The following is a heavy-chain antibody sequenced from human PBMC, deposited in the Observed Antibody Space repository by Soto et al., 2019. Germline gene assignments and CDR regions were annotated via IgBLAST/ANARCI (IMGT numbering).Heavy chain of an antibody. D-gene: IGHD2-15*01. V-gene: IGHV3-23*01. CDR3: AKGPVVAATPDYFDY. Sequence: EVQLLESGGGLVQPGGSLRLSCAASGFTFSSDAMSWVRQAPVKGLEWVSGISGSGGSTYYADSVKGRFTISRDNSKNTLYLQMNSLRAEDTAVYYCAKGPVVAATPDYFDYWGQGTLVTVSS. CDR1: GFTFSSDA. CDR2: ISGSGGST. J-gene: IGHJ4*02.